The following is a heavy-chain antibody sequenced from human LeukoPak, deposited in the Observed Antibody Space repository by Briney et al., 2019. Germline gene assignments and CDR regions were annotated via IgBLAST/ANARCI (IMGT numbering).Heavy chain of an antibody. CDR1: GFTFSSYA. CDR2: IYYSGST. J-gene: IGHJ4*02. Sequence: GSLRLSCAASGFTFSSYAMSWIRQPPGKGLEWVGGIYYSGSTYYNPSLKRRVTISVGTSKNQFSLKLSSVTAADTAVYYCARDYYDSSGYYATIFDYWGQGTLVTVSS. V-gene: IGHV4-39*07. CDR3: ARDYYDSSGYYATIFDY. D-gene: IGHD3-22*01.